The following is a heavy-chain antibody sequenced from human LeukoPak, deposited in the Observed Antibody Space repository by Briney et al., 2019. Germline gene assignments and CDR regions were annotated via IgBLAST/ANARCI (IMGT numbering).Heavy chain of an antibody. Sequence: GESLKISCKGSGYRFTNYWMGWVRQMPGKGLEWMGIISPGGSDTRYSPSFQGQVTMSADKSITTAYLQWSSLKASDTAIYYCARHNSNSGSHYDAFDIWGQGTVVTVSS. CDR3: ARHNSNSGSHYDAFDI. CDR1: GYRFTNYW. CDR2: ISPGGSDT. V-gene: IGHV5-51*01. D-gene: IGHD1-26*01. J-gene: IGHJ3*02.